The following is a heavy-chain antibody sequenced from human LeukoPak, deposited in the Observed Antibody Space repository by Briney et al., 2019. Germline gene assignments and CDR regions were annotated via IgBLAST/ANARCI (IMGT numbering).Heavy chain of an antibody. J-gene: IGHJ3*01. CDR3: ARAHCTRTTCNWNDAFDV. D-gene: IGHD2-8*01. CDR2: IGYDGYNY. V-gene: IGHV3-30-3*01. CDR1: GFTFSGYA. Sequence: GRSLRLSCAASGFTFSGYALHRVRQAPGKGLEWVAVIGYDGYNYIYADSVKGRFSISRDNSKDFLFLHMDSLRSEDTAVYYCARAHCTRTTCNWNDAFDVWGLGIMVTVSS.